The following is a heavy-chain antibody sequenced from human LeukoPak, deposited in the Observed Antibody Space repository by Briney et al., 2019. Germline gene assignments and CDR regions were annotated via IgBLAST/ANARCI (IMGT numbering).Heavy chain of an antibody. CDR2: ISSSSSYT. Sequence: GGSLRLSCAASGFTFSSYSMSWVRQAPGKGLEWVSSISSSSSYTYYADSVKGRFTISRDDAKNSLYLQMNSERAEDTAVYYCARSVAAAVTGAFDIWGQGTMVTVSS. CDR3: ARSVAAAVTGAFDI. J-gene: IGHJ3*02. D-gene: IGHD6-13*01. CDR1: GFTFSSYS. V-gene: IGHV3-21*01.